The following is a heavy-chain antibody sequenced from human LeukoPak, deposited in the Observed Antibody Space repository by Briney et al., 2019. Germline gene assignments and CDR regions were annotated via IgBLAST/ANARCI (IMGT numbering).Heavy chain of an antibody. CDR2: IYSGGST. D-gene: IGHD2-21*02. Sequence: GGSLRLSCAASGFTVSSNYMSWVRQAPGKGLGWVSVIYSGGSTYYADSVKGRFTISRDNSKNTLYLQMNSLRAEDTAVYYCARSPEVAYCGGDCYSYFDYWGQGTLVTVSS. J-gene: IGHJ4*02. V-gene: IGHV3-66*01. CDR1: GFTVSSNY. CDR3: ARSPEVAYCGGDCYSYFDY.